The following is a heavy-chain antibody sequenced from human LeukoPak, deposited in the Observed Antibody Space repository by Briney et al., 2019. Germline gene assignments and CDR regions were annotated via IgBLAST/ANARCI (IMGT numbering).Heavy chain of an antibody. J-gene: IGHJ3*02. V-gene: IGHV5-51*01. Sequence: GESLKISCKGSGYSFTSYWIGWVRQMPGKGLEWMGIIYPGDSDTRYSPSFQGQVTISADKSISTAYLQWSSLKASDTAMYYCARPGIVGATRNAFDIWGQGTMVTVSS. CDR1: GYSFTSYW. CDR3: ARPGIVGATRNAFDI. CDR2: IYPGDSDT. D-gene: IGHD1-26*01.